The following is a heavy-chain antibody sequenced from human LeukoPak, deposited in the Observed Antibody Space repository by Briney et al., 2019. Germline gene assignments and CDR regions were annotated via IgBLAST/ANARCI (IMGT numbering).Heavy chain of an antibody. CDR2: IKQDGSEK. D-gene: IGHD6-19*01. CDR3: ASGYSSGWYVVDY. J-gene: IGHJ4*02. V-gene: IGHV3-7*01. CDR1: GFTFSSYR. Sequence: GGSLRLSCAASGFTFSSYRMSWVRQAPGKGLEWVANIKQDGSEKYYVDSVKGRFTISRDNAKNSLYLQMNSLRAEDTAVYYCASGYSSGWYVVDYWGQGTLVTVSS.